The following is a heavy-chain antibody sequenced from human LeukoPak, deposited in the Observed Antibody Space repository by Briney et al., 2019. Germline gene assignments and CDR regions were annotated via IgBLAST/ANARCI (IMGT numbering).Heavy chain of an antibody. CDR3: ARALPNSSGWYVLWFDP. Sequence: PSETLSLTCAVYGGSFSGYYWSWIRQPPGKGLEWIGYIYYSGSTNYNPSLRSRVTISVDTSKNQFSLKLSSVTAADTAVYYCARALPNSSGWYVLWFDPWGQGTLVTVSS. D-gene: IGHD6-19*01. CDR1: GGSFSGYY. J-gene: IGHJ5*02. V-gene: IGHV4-59*01. CDR2: IYYSGST.